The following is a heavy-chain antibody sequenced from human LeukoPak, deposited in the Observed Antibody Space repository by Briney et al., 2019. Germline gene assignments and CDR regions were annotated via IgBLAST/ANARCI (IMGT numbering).Heavy chain of an antibody. V-gene: IGHV4-59*01. CDR3: ARYDWDNYFDY. Sequence: NPSETLSLTCSVTGGSISPYYWSWVRQSPGKGLEWIGYIHYSGDTNYNPSLKSRVTMSVDTSKNQFSLKLSSVTASDTAVYYCARYDWDNYFDYWGQGALVTVSS. CDR2: IHYSGDT. J-gene: IGHJ4*02. CDR1: GGSISPYY. D-gene: IGHD3-16*01.